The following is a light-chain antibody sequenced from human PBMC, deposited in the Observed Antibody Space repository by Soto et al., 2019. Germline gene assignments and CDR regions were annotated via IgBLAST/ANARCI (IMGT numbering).Light chain of an antibody. Sequence: DIQMTQSPSSLSASVGDRVTITCQASQDISNYLNWYQQKPGKAPKLLIYDASNLETGVPSTFSGSGSGTDFTFTISSLQPEDIATYYCQHYDNLPFTFGPGTKVDIK. CDR1: QDISNY. V-gene: IGKV1-33*01. CDR2: DAS. CDR3: QHYDNLPFT. J-gene: IGKJ3*01.